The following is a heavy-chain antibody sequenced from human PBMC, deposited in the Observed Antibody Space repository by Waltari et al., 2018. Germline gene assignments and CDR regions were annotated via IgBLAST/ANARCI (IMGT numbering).Heavy chain of an antibody. CDR1: GYTFTDYY. V-gene: IGHV1-69-2*01. J-gene: IGHJ6*03. CDR3: ATFPPKGVRGPVRYYYMDV. Sequence: EVQLVQSGAEVKKPGATVKISCKASGYTFTDYYMHWVQQAPGKGLEWMGRVDPEEGEKIYAEEFQGRVTITADTSTDTAYMELSSLRSEDTAVYYCATFPPKGVRGPVRYYYMDVWGKGTTVTVSS. CDR2: VDPEEGEK. D-gene: IGHD3-10*01.